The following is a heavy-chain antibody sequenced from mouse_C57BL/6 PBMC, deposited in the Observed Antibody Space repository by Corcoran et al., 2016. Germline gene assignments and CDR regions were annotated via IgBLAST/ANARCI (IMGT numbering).Heavy chain of an antibody. J-gene: IGHJ3*01. Sequence: QVQLQQSGGELARPGASVKLSCKASGYTFTSYGISWVKQRTGQGLEWIGEIYPRSGNTYYNEKFKGKATLTADKSSSTAYMELRSLTSEDSAVYFCARDGAAQASLFAYWGQGTLVTVSA. V-gene: IGHV1-81*01. CDR3: ARDGAAQASLFAY. CDR2: IYPRSGNT. CDR1: GYTFTSYG. D-gene: IGHD3-2*02.